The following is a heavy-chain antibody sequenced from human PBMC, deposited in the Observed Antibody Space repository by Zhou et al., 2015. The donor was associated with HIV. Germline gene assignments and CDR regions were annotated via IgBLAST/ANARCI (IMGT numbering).Heavy chain of an antibody. V-gene: IGHV1-69*01. D-gene: IGHD4-17*01. J-gene: IGHJ4*02. Sequence: QILLVQSGTEVREPGSSVKVSCKASGGTFSSFAINWVRQAPGQGLEWMGGIIPISGTPTYAQKFQGRVTIIADESTSTAYMELNRLTSEDTAFYYCAKLTDYGDYVAEYWGQGTLVTVSS. CDR1: GGTFSSFA. CDR3: AKLTDYGDYVAEY. CDR2: IIPISGTP.